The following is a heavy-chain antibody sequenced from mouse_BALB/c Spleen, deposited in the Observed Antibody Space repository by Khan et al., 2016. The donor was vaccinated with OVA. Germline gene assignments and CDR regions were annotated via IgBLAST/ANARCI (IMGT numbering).Heavy chain of an antibody. CDR3: AHPSYDPRYFDV. CDR1: GFNIRDNY. D-gene: IGHD2-3*01. CDR2: IAPANGNV. Sequence: EVQLQQSGAELVKPGASVKLSCTASGFNIRDNYIHWVKERPEQGLEWIGRIAPANGNVKYDPKFQGKATITADTSSHKAYLQVSSLTSEASTVFYWAHPSYDPRYFDVWGAGTTVTVSS. V-gene: IGHV14-3*02. J-gene: IGHJ1*01.